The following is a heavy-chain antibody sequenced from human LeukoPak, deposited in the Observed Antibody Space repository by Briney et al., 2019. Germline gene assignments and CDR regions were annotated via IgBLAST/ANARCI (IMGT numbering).Heavy chain of an antibody. CDR1: GYTFTSYG. CDR2: ISAYNGNT. Sequence: ASVKVSCKASGYTFTSYGISCVRQAPGQGLEWMGWISAYNGNTNYAQKLQGRVTMTTDTSTSTAYMELRSLRSDDTAVYYCARALGWGYSNYYYYMDVWGKGTTVTVSS. D-gene: IGHD4-11*01. V-gene: IGHV1-18*01. CDR3: ARALGWGYSNYYYYMDV. J-gene: IGHJ6*03.